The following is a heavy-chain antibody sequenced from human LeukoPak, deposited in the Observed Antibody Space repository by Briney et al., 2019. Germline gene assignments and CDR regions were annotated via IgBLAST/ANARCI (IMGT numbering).Heavy chain of an antibody. J-gene: IGHJ4*02. D-gene: IGHD5-18*01. CDR1: GFRFSNHG. V-gene: IGHV3-33*01. CDR2: IWYDGSDK. CDR3: ARDRGYTYGHPLDY. Sequence: GRSLRLSCAASGFRFSNHGMHWVRQAPGKGLEWVALIWYDGSDKYYADSVTGRFTISRDNSKNTLYLQMNSLRLDDTAVYYCARDRGYTYGHPLDYWGQGTLVTVSS.